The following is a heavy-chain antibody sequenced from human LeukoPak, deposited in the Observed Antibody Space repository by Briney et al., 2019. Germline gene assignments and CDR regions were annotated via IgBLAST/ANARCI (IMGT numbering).Heavy chain of an antibody. Sequence: GGSLRLSCAASGFTVSSNYMSWVRQAPGKGLEWVSVIYSGGSTYYADSVKGRFTISRDNPKNTLYLQMNSLRAEDTAVYYCARDLTSGSYRDYWGQGTLVTVSS. CDR3: ARDLTSGSYRDY. CDR1: GFTVSSNY. D-gene: IGHD1-26*01. J-gene: IGHJ4*02. CDR2: IYSGGST. V-gene: IGHV3-66*01.